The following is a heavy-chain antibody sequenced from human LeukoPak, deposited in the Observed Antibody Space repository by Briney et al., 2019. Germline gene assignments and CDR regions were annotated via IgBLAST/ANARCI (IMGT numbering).Heavy chain of an antibody. J-gene: IGHJ4*02. CDR2: INHSGST. D-gene: IGHD6-19*01. Sequence: SETLSLTCAVYGGSFSGYYWSWIRQPPGKGLEWIGEINHSGSTNYNPSLKSRVTISVDTSKNQFSLKLSSVTAADTAVYYCASIGYSSGWYGYWGQGTLVTVSS. V-gene: IGHV4-34*01. CDR1: GGSFSGYY. CDR3: ASIGYSSGWYGY.